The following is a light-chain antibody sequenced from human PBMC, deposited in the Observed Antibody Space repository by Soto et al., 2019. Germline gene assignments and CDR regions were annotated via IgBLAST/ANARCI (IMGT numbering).Light chain of an antibody. V-gene: IGKV1-5*03. J-gene: IGKJ1*01. Sequence: DIQMTQSPSIVSASVGDRVTITCRASQTISSWLAWYQQKPGKAPKLLIYKASSLESGVPSRFSGSGSGTEFTLTISSLQPDDFATYYCQQYNSYPWTFGQGTKVDTK. CDR1: QTISSW. CDR3: QQYNSYPWT. CDR2: KAS.